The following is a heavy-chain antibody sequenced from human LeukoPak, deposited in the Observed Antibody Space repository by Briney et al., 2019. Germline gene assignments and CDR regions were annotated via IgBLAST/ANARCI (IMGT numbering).Heavy chain of an antibody. CDR3: ARHHVGGPDEDFDY. V-gene: IGHV3-15*07. CDR2: IKSKTDGGTT. J-gene: IGHJ4*02. Sequence: PGGSLRLSCAASGFTFSNAWMNWVRQAPGKGLEWVGRIKSKTDGGTTDYAAPVKGRFTISRDDSKNTLYMQVNRLKTEDTAVYYCARHHVGGPDEDFDYWGQGTLVTVSS. CDR1: GFTFSNAW. D-gene: IGHD1-26*01.